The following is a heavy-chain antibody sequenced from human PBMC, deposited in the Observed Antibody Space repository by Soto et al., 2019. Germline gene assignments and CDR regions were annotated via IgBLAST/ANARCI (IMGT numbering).Heavy chain of an antibody. Sequence: QVQLQQWGAGLLKPSETLSLTCAVYGGSFSGYYWTWIRQPPGTGLEWIGEINHSGSTNYNPSLKRRVTISVDTSKNQFSLKLTSVPAAATAVYYCARDKITGLFDYWGQGTLVTVSS. V-gene: IGHV4-34*01. J-gene: IGHJ4*02. CDR1: GGSFSGYY. CDR2: INHSGST. D-gene: IGHD2-8*02. CDR3: ARDKITGLFDY.